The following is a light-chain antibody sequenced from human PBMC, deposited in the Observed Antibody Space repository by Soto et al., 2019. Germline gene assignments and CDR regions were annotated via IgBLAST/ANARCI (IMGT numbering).Light chain of an antibody. CDR2: DAS. CDR1: QSVSSW. J-gene: IGKJ1*01. V-gene: IGKV1-5*01. Sequence: DIQMTQTPATLSAFAGDRVTVTCRASQSVSSWVAWYQEKPGRGPKLLIYDASTWQSGVPSRFIGSGSGTEFTLTITSLQPEDFATYYCQHYNTYSPGTFGQGTRVEVK. CDR3: QHYNTYSPGT.